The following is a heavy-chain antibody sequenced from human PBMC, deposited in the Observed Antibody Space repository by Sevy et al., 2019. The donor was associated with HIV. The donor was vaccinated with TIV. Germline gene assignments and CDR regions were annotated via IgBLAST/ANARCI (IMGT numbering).Heavy chain of an antibody. CDR2: IKEDGSSK. Sequence: GGSLRLSCAASRFTFKTYWMSWVRQAPGKGLEWVGNIKEDGSSKYYADSVRGRFTISRDNAKNSLYLQMSSLRVEDMAVYYCAGDSPGYGGYSYWGQGTLVTVSS. CDR3: AGDSPGYGGYSY. V-gene: IGHV3-7*01. CDR1: RFTFKTYW. J-gene: IGHJ4*01. D-gene: IGHD1-26*01.